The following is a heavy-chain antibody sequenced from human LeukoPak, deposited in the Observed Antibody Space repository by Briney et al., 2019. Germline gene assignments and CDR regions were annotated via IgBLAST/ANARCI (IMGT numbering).Heavy chain of an antibody. V-gene: IGHV4-59*08. Sequence: SETLSLICTVSGGSISSYYWSWIRQPPGKGLEWIGYIYYSGNTNYNPSLKSRVTISVDTSKNQLSLKLSSVTAADTAVYYCARFKGGGIDYWGQGTLVTVSS. CDR1: GGSISSYY. CDR2: IYYSGNT. J-gene: IGHJ4*02. CDR3: ARFKGGGIDY. D-gene: IGHD1-26*01.